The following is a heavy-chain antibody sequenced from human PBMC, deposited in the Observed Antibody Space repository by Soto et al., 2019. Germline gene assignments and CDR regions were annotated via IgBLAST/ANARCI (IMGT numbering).Heavy chain of an antibody. Sequence: SETLSLTCTVSGGSISSYYWSWIRQPAGKGLEWIGRINTSGSTNYNPSLKSRVTMSVDTSKNQFSLKLSSVTAADTAVYYCARGGGLARAFYYYYGMDVWGQGTTVTVSS. D-gene: IGHD3-16*01. CDR2: INTSGST. J-gene: IGHJ6*02. CDR1: GGSISSYY. CDR3: ARGGGLARAFYYYYGMDV. V-gene: IGHV4-4*07.